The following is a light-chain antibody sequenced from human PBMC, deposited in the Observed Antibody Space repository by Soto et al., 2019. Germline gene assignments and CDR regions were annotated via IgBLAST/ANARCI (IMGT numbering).Light chain of an antibody. CDR2: SNN. CDR3: AAWDASMNGVV. J-gene: IGLJ2*01. Sequence: QSVLTQPPSASGTPGQRVTISYSGSSSNIGTYTVNWYQQLPGTAPKLLIYSNNQRPSGVPDRFSGSKSGTSASLAISGLQSEDEADYYCAAWDASMNGVVFGGGTKLTVL. V-gene: IGLV1-44*01. CDR1: SSNIGTYT.